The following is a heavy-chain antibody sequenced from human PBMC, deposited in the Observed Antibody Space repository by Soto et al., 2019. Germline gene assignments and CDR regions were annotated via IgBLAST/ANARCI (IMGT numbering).Heavy chain of an antibody. Sequence: GGSLSHSCTASVLNFCNHALIWVRQAPGKGLVWVSSIGGSDGKTFYADSVKGRFSISRDTSQSTLYLQMNSLRADDTAMYYCARWSYLDYWGQGTRVTVSS. J-gene: IGHJ4*02. CDR2: IGGSDGKT. D-gene: IGHD3-3*01. CDR3: ARWSYLDY. V-gene: IGHV3-23*01. CDR1: VLNFCNHA.